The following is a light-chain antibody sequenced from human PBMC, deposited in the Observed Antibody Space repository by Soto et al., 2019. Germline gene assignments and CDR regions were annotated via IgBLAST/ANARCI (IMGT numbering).Light chain of an antibody. V-gene: IGLV8-61*01. CDR1: SASVTTSYY. J-gene: IGLJ3*02. CDR3: VLYMGSGIS. Sequence: QTVVTQEPSFSVSPGGTVTLTCGLSSASVTTSYYPSWYQQTPGQAPRTLIYNTNIRSSGVPDRFSGSILGNKAALTITGAEADDESYYYCVLYMGSGISFGGGTKVTVL. CDR2: NTN.